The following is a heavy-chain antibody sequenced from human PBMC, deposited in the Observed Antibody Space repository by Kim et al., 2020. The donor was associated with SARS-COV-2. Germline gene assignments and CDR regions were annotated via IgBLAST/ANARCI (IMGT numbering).Heavy chain of an antibody. CDR3: ARLHAVAGTWFDWFDP. Sequence: SVKGRFTNARDNAKNSLYLQMNSLGAEDTAVYYCARLHAVAGTWFDWFDPWGQGTLVTVSS. V-gene: IGHV3-48*03. J-gene: IGHJ5*02. D-gene: IGHD6-19*01.